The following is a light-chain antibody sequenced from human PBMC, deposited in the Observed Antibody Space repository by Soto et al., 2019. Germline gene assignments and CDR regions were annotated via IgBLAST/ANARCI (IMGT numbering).Light chain of an antibody. CDR1: QSVSSSY. Sequence: EIVLTQSPGTLSLSPGERATLSCRASQSVSSSYLVWYQQKSGQAPRLLTYDASTRATGIPDRFSGSGSGTGFTLTISRLEPEDFAVYYCEQCCSSPFTSGPGTKVDIK. CDR2: DAS. CDR3: EQCCSSPFT. V-gene: IGKV3-20*01. J-gene: IGKJ3*01.